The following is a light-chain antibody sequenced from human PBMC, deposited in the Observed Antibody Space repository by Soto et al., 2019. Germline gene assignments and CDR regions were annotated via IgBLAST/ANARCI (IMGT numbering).Light chain of an antibody. V-gene: IGKV3-11*01. CDR1: ENVNTY. Sequence: EIVLTQSPATLSLSPGERATLSCRASENVNTYLAWFQQKSGQAPILVIYDASRRATGIPAWFSGGGCGTDFTLTISRLEPEDFAVYYCQQRVGWPLTFGGGTKVEI. CDR2: DAS. CDR3: QQRVGWPLT. J-gene: IGKJ4*01.